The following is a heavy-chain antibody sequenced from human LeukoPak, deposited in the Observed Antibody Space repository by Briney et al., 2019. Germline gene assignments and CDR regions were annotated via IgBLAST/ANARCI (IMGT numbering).Heavy chain of an antibody. D-gene: IGHD2-15*01. CDR3: ACLWYCSGGSCPFDY. V-gene: IGHV1-69*05. Sequence: SVKVSCKASGGTFSSYAISWVRQAPGQGLEWMGGIIPIFGTANYAQKFQGRVTITTDESTSTAYMELSSLRSEDTAVYYCACLWYCSGGSCPFDYWGQGTLVTVSS. CDR2: IIPIFGTA. J-gene: IGHJ4*02. CDR1: GGTFSSYA.